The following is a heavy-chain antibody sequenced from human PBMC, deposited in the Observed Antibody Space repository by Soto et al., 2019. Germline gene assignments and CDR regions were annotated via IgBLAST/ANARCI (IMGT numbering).Heavy chain of an antibody. CDR3: AKGRIVGATKAVDFDY. V-gene: IGHV3-23*01. J-gene: IGHJ4*02. CDR2: FSGTGDNT. D-gene: IGHD1-26*01. CDR1: GFTFRRYA. Sequence: VQLLESGGGLVQPGGSLRLSCVGSGFTFRRYAMAWVRQAPGKGLEWVTTFSGTGDNTYYADSVKGRFSVSRDDSKSTLYLQLSSLRAEDTALYYCAKGRIVGATKAVDFDYWGQGTLVTVSS.